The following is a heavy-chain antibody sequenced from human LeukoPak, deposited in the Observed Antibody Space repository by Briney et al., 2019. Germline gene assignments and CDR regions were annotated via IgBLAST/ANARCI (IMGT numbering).Heavy chain of an antibody. CDR3: APGAGIAAAGTKGHYFDY. J-gene: IGHJ4*02. CDR1: GFTFSSYS. D-gene: IGHD6-13*01. V-gene: IGHV3-21*01. CDR2: ISSSSYI. Sequence: PGGSLRLSCAASGFTFSSYSMNWVRQAPGKGLEWVSSISSSSYIYYADSVKGRFTISRDNAKNSLYLQMNSLRAEDTAVYYCAPGAGIAAAGTKGHYFDYWGQGTLVTVSS.